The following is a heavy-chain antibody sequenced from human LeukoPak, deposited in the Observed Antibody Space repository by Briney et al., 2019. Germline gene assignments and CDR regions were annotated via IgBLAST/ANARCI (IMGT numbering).Heavy chain of an antibody. CDR1: GGSISSGGSF. CDR3: ARGGENYSDSSGYYSLDH. D-gene: IGHD3-22*01. J-gene: IGHJ4*02. Sequence: PSETLSITCNVSGGSISSGGSFWTWIRQHPGRGLELIGHIYYPGSPYYNPSLKSRITISVDTAKDQFSLKLSSVTAADTAVYYCARGGENYSDSSGYYSLDHWGQGTRVTVSS. CDR2: IYYPGSP. V-gene: IGHV4-31*02.